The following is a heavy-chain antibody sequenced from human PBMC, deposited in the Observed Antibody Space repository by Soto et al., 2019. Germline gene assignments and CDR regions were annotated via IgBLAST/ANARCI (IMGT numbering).Heavy chain of an antibody. Sequence: EVKLLESGGDLVQPGGSLRLSCAVSGFSVSNNAMNWVRQAPGKGLEWVSGISASGGSTYYADSVKGRFSISRDNSENTLYLQMNSLRAEDTAEYYSAKSSNSIYGTSWGQGTLVTVSS. D-gene: IGHD5-12*01. V-gene: IGHV3-23*01. CDR3: AKSSNSIYGTS. CDR2: ISASGGST. J-gene: IGHJ4*02. CDR1: GFSVSNNA.